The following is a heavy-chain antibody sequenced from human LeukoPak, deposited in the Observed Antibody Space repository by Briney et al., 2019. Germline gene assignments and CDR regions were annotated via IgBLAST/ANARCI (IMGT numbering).Heavy chain of an antibody. CDR2: VYYSGTT. CDR1: GGSVSSSSSY. Sequence: SETLSLTCTVSGGSVSSSSSYWAWIRQPPGRGLEWIGSVYYSGTTYYNTSLESRVTISEDTSRNRFSLMLSSVIAADTAVYYCVRQNSDYYYYYLDVWGEGTTVIVSS. D-gene: IGHD1-7*01. CDR3: VRQNSDYYYYYLDV. J-gene: IGHJ6*03. V-gene: IGHV4-39*01.